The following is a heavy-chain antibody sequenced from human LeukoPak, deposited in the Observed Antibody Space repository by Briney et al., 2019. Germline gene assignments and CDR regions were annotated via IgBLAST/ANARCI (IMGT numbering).Heavy chain of an antibody. V-gene: IGHV4-59*08. CDR3: ARHLPVAGDPYFDY. J-gene: IGHJ4*02. Sequence: SETLSLTCTVSGGSISPYYWSWIRQPPGKALEWIGYIYFTGSTSYNPSLKSRLTISLHTSNNQFTLKPSSVTAADTAVYYCARHLPVAGDPYFDYWGQGALVTVSS. D-gene: IGHD6-19*01. CDR1: GGSISPYY. CDR2: IYFTGST.